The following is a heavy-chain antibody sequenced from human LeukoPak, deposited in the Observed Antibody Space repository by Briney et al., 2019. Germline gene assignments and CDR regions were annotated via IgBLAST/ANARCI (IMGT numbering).Heavy chain of an antibody. CDR1: GFTFSNYW. J-gene: IGHJ4*02. V-gene: IGHV3-7*05. CDR2: IKQDGSEK. Sequence: PGGSLRLSCAASGFTFSNYWMNWVRQASGKGLEGVANIKQDGSEKYYVDSVKGRFTISRDNVENSLYLQMNSLRAEDTAVYYCARGGLMTTVTTYWGQGTLVTVSS. D-gene: IGHD4-17*01. CDR3: ARGGLMTTVTTY.